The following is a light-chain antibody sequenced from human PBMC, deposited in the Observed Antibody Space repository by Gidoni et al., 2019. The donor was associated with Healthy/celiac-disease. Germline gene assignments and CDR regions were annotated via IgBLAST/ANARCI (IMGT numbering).Light chain of an antibody. Sequence: DIVMTQSPLALPVTPGEPASISCRSSQSLLHSNGYNYLDWYLQKPGPSPQLLIYLGSTRASGVPDRFSGSGSGTDFTLKISRVEAEDVGVYYCMQALQTPPWTFGQGTKLEIK. CDR1: QSLLHSNGYNY. CDR2: LGS. J-gene: IGKJ2*02. V-gene: IGKV2-28*01. CDR3: MQALQTPPWT.